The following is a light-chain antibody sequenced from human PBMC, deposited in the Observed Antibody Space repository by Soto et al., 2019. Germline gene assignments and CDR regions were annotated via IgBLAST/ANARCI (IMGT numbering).Light chain of an antibody. Sequence: EIVLTQSPGTLSLSPGERATLSCRASQRVSSRYLAWYQQKPGQAPRLLVSAASSRATGIPDRFSGSGSGTDFPLTISRLEPEEFAVYYCQQYGSSLFTFGPGTNVDIK. J-gene: IGKJ3*01. V-gene: IGKV3-20*01. CDR2: AAS. CDR3: QQYGSSLFT. CDR1: QRVSSRY.